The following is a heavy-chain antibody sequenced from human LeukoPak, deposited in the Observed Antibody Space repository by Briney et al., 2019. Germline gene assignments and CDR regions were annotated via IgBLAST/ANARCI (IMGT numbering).Heavy chain of an antibody. Sequence: ASVKVSCKASGYTFTNYGISWVRQAPGQGLEWMGWISPCNGNAIYAQKLQGRVTMTTDTSTSTAYMDLRSLRSDDTAVYYCARVWGYCGSTSCYQSFDYWGQGTLVTVSS. J-gene: IGHJ4*02. CDR3: ARVWGYCGSTSCYQSFDY. V-gene: IGHV1-18*01. D-gene: IGHD2-2*01. CDR1: GYTFTNYG. CDR2: ISPCNGNA.